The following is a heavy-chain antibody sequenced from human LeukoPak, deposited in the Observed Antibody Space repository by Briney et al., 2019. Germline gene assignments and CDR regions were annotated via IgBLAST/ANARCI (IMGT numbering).Heavy chain of an antibody. V-gene: IGHV5-51*01. CDR2: IYPGDSDT. D-gene: IGHD5-18*01. J-gene: IGHJ4*02. CDR1: GNSFTSYW. CDR3: ARQGYSYGKYYFDY. Sequence: PGESLKISFKGPGNSFTSYWIGWVRRVPGKGLEWMGIIYPGDSDTRYSPSLPRQVTISADKSISTAYLQWSSLKASDTAMYYCARQGYSYGKYYFDYWGQGTLVTVSS.